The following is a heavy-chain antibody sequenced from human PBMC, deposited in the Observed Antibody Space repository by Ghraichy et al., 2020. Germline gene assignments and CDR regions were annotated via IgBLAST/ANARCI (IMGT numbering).Heavy chain of an antibody. Sequence: GGSLRLSCAASGFTFSGSAMHWVRQASGKGLEWVGRIRSKANSYATAYAASVKGRFTISRDDSKNTAYLQMNSLKTEDTAVYYCTRHERFLERYWVMDVWGQGTTVTVSS. D-gene: IGHD3-3*01. CDR1: GFTFSGSA. CDR2: IRSKANSYAT. J-gene: IGHJ6*02. CDR3: TRHERFLERYWVMDV. V-gene: IGHV3-73*01.